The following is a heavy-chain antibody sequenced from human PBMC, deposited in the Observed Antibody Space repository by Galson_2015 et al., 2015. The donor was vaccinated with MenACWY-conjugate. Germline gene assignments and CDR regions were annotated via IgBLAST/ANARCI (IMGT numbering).Heavy chain of an antibody. CDR3: ARLGGNYRTTSHFDY. CDR2: INSDGRST. Sequence: SLRLSCAASGFTFSTYWMHRVRHAPGKGLVWVSRINSDGRSTSYADSVKGRFTISRDNAKNTLYLQMNSLRAEDTAVYYCARLGGNYRTTSHFDYWGQGTLVTVSS. D-gene: IGHD1-26*01. J-gene: IGHJ4*02. CDR1: GFTFSTYW. V-gene: IGHV3-74*01.